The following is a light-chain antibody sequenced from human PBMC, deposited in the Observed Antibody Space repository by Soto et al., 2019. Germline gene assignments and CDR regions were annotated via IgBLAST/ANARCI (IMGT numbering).Light chain of an antibody. CDR1: QSVSRSY. V-gene: IGKV3-20*01. J-gene: IGKJ1*01. Sequence: ENVLTQSPGTLSLSQGEGATLSCRARQSVSRSYFAWYQQKPGQAPRLLIYGATTRATGIPDRFSGDGSGTDFTLTISRLEPEDFAVHYWQQYGSSPWTFGQGTKVETK. CDR3: QQYGSSPWT. CDR2: GAT.